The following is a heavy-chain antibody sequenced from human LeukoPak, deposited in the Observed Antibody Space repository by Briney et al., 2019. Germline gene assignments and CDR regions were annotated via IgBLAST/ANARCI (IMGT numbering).Heavy chain of an antibody. CDR3: ARDYGDPFDY. D-gene: IGHD3-10*01. CDR2: IKQGGSEK. Sequence: GGSLRLSCAASGFTFSSYWMSWVGQAPGKGLEGVANIKQGGSEKYYVDSVKGGFTISRDNAKNSLYLQMNSLRAEDTAVYYCARDYGDPFDYWGQGTLVTVSS. V-gene: IGHV3-7*01. J-gene: IGHJ4*02. CDR1: GFTFSSYW.